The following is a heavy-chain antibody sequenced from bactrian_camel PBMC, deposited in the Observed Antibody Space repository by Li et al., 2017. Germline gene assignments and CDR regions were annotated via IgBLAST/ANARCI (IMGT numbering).Heavy chain of an antibody. Sequence: VQLVESGGGSVQSGGSLTLSCTASGFQFNTFDMTWVRQAPGKGLEWVSSITRGADSTYYADSVKGRFTISRDNGGDTLFLDMSNLKPGDTAIYYCASGLGDFWGQGTQVTVS. J-gene: IGHJ4*01. CDR2: ITRGADST. CDR3: ASGLGDF. CDR1: GFQFNTFD. D-gene: IGHD1*01. V-gene: IGHV3S40*01.